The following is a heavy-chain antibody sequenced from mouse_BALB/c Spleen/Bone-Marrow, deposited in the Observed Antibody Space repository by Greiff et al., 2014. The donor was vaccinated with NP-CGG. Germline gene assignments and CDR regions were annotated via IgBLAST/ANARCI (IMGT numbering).Heavy chain of an antibody. D-gene: IGHD1-2*01. CDR2: INPGSGGT. V-gene: IGHV1-54*01. CDR1: GYAFTNYL. CDR3: ARSLLRLQNAMDY. J-gene: IGHJ4*01. Sequence: VQLQQSGAELVRPGTSVKASCKASGYAFTNYLIEWVKQRPGQGLEWIGVINPGSGGTNYNEKFKGKATLTADRSSSTAYMQLSSLTSDDSAVYFCARSLLRLQNAMDYWGQGTSVTVSS.